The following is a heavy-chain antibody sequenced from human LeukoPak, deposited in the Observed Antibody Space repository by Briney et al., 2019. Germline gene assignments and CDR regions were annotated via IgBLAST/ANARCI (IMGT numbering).Heavy chain of an antibody. D-gene: IGHD2-15*01. CDR3: ARSRKYCSGGSCYRNWFDP. Sequence: SETLSLTCTVSGGSISSSSYYWGWIRQPPGKGLEWIGSIYYSGSTYYNPSLKSRVTISVDTSKNQFSLKLSSVTAADTAVYYCARSRKYCSGGSCYRNWFDPWGQGTLVTVSS. CDR2: IYYSGST. CDR1: GGSISSSSYY. V-gene: IGHV4-39*01. J-gene: IGHJ5*02.